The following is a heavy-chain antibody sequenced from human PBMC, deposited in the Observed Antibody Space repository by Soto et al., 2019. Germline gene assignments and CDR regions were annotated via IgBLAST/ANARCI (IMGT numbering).Heavy chain of an antibody. J-gene: IGHJ4*02. CDR1: GFTSTDFW. Sequence: GESLKISCKGSGFTSTDFWISWVRQMPGKGLEWVGRIDLSDSFTSYSPSFEGHVTISVDTSITTAYLQWSSLRPSDTAIYYCARRTYESGWRHYFDYWGQGTLVTVSS. CDR3: ARRTYESGWRHYFDY. V-gene: IGHV5-10-1*01. CDR2: IDLSDSFT. D-gene: IGHD6-19*01.